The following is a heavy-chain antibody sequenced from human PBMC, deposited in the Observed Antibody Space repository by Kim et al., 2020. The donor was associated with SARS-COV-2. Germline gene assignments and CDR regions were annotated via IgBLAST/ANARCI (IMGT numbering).Heavy chain of an antibody. Sequence: GGSLRLSCAASGFTFSSYSMNWVRQAPGKGLEWVSSISSSSSYIYYADSVKGRFTISRDNAKNSLYLQMNSLRAEDTAVYYCARERGPGLVLYYGMDVWGQGTTVTVSS. CDR2: ISSSSSYI. V-gene: IGHV3-21*01. J-gene: IGHJ6*02. D-gene: IGHD6-19*01. CDR1: GFTFSSYS. CDR3: ARERGPGLVLYYGMDV.